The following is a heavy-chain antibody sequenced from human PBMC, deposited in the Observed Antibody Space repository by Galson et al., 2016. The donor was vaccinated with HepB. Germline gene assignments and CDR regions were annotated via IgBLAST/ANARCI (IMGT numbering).Heavy chain of an antibody. CDR2: IYHSGST. J-gene: IGHJ6*02. Sequence: TLSLTCTVSGDSISSRNYFWGWIRQPPGKGLEWIGYIYHSGSTYYNPSLKSRFTISVDTSKNQFSLKLSSVTAADTAVYYYARYGSGREYYYYYGMDVWGQGTTVTVSS. D-gene: IGHD3-10*01. CDR1: GDSISSRNYF. CDR3: ARYGSGREYYYYYGMDV. V-gene: IGHV4-30-4*08.